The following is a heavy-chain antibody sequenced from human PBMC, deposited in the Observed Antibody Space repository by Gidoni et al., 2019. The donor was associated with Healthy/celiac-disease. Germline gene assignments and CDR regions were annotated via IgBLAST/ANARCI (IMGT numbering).Heavy chain of an antibody. V-gene: IGHV4-34*01. CDR3: ARANYYDSRYDY. J-gene: IGHJ4*02. CDR1: GGSFSGYY. D-gene: IGHD3-22*01. CDR2: INHSGST. Sequence: QVQLQQWGAGLLKPSETLSLTCAVYGGSFSGYYWSWIRQPPGKGLEWIGEINHSGSTNYNQSLKSRVTISVDTSKNQFSLKLSSVTAADTAVYYCARANYYDSRYDYWGQGTLVTVSS.